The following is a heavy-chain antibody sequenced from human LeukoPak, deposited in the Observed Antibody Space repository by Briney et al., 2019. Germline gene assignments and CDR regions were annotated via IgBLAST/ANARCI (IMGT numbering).Heavy chain of an antibody. CDR3: ATLTAPTTGY. D-gene: IGHD5-18*01. Sequence: GGSLRLSCAASGFTFSSYAMSWVRQAPGKGLEWVSSISGRTSGTYYADSVKGRFTISRDNSMNTLFLQMNSLRAEDTAVYYCATLTAPTTGYWGQGTLVTVSS. CDR1: GFTFSSYA. CDR2: ISGRTSGT. V-gene: IGHV3-23*01. J-gene: IGHJ4*02.